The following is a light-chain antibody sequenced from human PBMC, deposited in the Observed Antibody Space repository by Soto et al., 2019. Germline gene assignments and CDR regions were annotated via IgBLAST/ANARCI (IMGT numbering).Light chain of an antibody. CDR2: GNS. V-gene: IGLV1-40*01. J-gene: IGLJ3*02. CDR1: SSNIGAGYD. Sequence: QSVLTQPPSVSGAPGQRVTISWTVSSSNIGAGYDVHWYQQLPGTAPKLLIYGNSNRPSGVPDRFSGSKSGTSASLAITGLQAEDEADYYCQSYDSSLSALFGGGTKLTVL. CDR3: QSYDSSLSAL.